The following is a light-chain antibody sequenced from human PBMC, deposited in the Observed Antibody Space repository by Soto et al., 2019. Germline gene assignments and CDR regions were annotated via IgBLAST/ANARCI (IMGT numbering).Light chain of an antibody. CDR1: QSISSW. CDR2: DAS. V-gene: IGKV1-5*01. J-gene: IGKJ2*01. Sequence: DIQMTQSPSTLSASVGDRVTITCRASQSISSWLDWYQQKPGKAPMLLIYDASSLESGVTSRFSGSGSGTEFTLTIGSLQPDDFATYYCQHYNSYPYSFGQGTELEIK. CDR3: QHYNSYPYS.